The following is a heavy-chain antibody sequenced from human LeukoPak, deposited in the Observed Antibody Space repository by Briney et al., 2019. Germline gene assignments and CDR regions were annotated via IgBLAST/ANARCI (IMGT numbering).Heavy chain of an antibody. D-gene: IGHD1-26*01. CDR3: ARDIAGDYYYYGMDV. V-gene: IGHV3-53*01. CDR2: IYSGGST. J-gene: IGHJ6*02. CDR1: GFTVSSNY. Sequence: GGSLRHSCAASGFTVSSNYMSWVRQAPGKGLEWVSFIYSGGSTYYADSVKGRFTISRDNSKNTLYLQMNSLRAEDTAVYYCARDIAGDYYYYGMDVWGQGTTVTVSS.